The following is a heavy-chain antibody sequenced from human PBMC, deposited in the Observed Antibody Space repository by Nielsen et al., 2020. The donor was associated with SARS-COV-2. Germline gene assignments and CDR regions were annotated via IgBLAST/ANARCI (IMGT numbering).Heavy chain of an antibody. CDR1: GLSLRSYT. V-gene: IGHV3-21*01. Sequence: GGSLRPSCAASGLSLRSYTMHWVRQAPGKGLEWDSSIYSSGTYTNYADSVKGRFTISRDNAKNSLYLQMISLRAEDTAVYYCARGEYGPDTYLFDSWGHGTLVTVS. J-gene: IGHJ4*01. D-gene: IGHD3-10*01. CDR2: IYSSGTYT. CDR3: ARGEYGPDTYLFDS.